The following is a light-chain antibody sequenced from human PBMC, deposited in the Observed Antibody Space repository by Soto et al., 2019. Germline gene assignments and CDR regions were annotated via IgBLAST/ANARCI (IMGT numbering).Light chain of an antibody. V-gene: IGKV3-15*01. J-gene: IGKJ1*01. CDR3: QQYNNWPRT. CDR1: QSVDKD. Sequence: EIVMTQSPATLSVSPGEGATLSCRPSQSVDKDLAWYRQKPGQAPSLLVYDASTRATGVPARFSGSGSGTEFTLTSTSLQSEDFAVYYCQQYNNWPRTVGQGTKVDIK. CDR2: DAS.